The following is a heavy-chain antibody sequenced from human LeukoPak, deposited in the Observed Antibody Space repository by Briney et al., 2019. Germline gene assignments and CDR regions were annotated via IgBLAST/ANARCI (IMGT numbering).Heavy chain of an antibody. D-gene: IGHD2-15*01. V-gene: IGHV3-21*01. J-gene: IGHJ4*02. CDR2: ISSSSSYI. Sequence: PGGSLRLSCAASGFTFSSYSMNWVRQAPGKGLEWVSSISSSSSYIYYAGSVKGRFTISRDNAKNSLYLQMNSLRAEDTAVYYCARDQVYCSGGSCYSLDYWGQGTLVTVSS. CDR3: ARDQVYCSGGSCYSLDY. CDR1: GFTFSSYS.